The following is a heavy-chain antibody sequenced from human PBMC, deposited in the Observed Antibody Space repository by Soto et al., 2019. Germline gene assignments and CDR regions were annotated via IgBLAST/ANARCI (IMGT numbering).Heavy chain of an antibody. D-gene: IGHD2-2*03. J-gene: IGHJ4*02. V-gene: IGHV3-23*01. CDR1: GFTFSSYA. CDR3: AKDGYCSSTSCYAVY. CDR2: ISGSGGST. Sequence: EVQLLESGGGLVQPGRSLRLSCAASGFTFSSYAMSWVRQAPGKGLEWVSAISGSGGSTYYADSVKGRFTISRDNSKNTLYLQMNSLRAEDTAVYYCAKDGYCSSTSCYAVYWGQGTLVTVSS.